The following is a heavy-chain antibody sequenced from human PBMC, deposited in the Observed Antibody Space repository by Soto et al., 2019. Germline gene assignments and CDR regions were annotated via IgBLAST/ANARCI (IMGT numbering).Heavy chain of an antibody. J-gene: IGHJ6*02. CDR1: GGSISSGDYY. Sequence: SETLSLTCTVAGGSISSGDYYWSWIRQPPGKGLEWIGYIYYSGSTYYNPSLKSRVTTSVDTSKNQFSLKLSSVTAADTAVYYCARVSGIYYYGMDVWGQGTTVTVSS. V-gene: IGHV4-30-4*01. CDR3: ARVSGIYYYGMDV. D-gene: IGHD3-10*01. CDR2: IYYSGST.